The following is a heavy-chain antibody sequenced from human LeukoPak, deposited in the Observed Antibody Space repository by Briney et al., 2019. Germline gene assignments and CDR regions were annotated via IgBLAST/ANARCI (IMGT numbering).Heavy chain of an antibody. CDR1: GGSFSGYY. CDR3: AREARHGDYLSFFSWFDP. J-gene: IGHJ5*02. CDR2: INHSGST. Sequence: PSETLSLTCAVYGGSFSGYYWSWIRQPPGKGLEWIGEINHSGSTNYNPSLKSRVTISVDTSKNQFSLKLSSVTAADTAVYYCAREARHGDYLSFFSWFDPWGQGTLVTVSS. V-gene: IGHV4-34*01. D-gene: IGHD4-17*01.